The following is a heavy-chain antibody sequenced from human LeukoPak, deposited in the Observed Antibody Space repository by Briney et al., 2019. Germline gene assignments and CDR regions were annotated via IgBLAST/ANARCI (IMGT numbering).Heavy chain of an antibody. J-gene: IGHJ4*02. CDR2: IKQDGSEK. D-gene: IGHD4-23*01. CDR1: GFTFSSCW. Sequence: GGSLRLSCAASGFTFSSCWMSWVRQAPGKGLEWVANIKQDGSEKYYVDSVKGRFTISRDNAKNSLYLQMNSLRAEDTAVYYCARVIYYGGNSWNYWGQGTLVTVSS. V-gene: IGHV3-7*01. CDR3: ARVIYYGGNSWNY.